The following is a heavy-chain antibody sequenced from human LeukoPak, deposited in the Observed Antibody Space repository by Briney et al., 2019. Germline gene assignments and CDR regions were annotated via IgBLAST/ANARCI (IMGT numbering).Heavy chain of an antibody. D-gene: IGHD3-22*01. J-gene: IGHJ4*02. Sequence: GGSLRLSCAAPGFSFSSYAMSWVRQAPGKGLEWVSGISGSGGKTYYADSVKGRFTISRDNSKNTLYLQMNSLRAEDTAVYYCAKDDHPEIVVVSKFGYWGQGTRVTVSS. CDR1: GFSFSSYA. CDR2: ISGSGGKT. CDR3: AKDDHPEIVVVSKFGY. V-gene: IGHV3-23*01.